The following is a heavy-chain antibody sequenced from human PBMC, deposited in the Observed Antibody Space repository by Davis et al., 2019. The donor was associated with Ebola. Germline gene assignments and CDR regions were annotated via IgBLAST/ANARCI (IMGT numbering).Heavy chain of an antibody. CDR2: IKEDGSEK. CDR1: GCTFNNHW. J-gene: IGHJ3*01. V-gene: IGHV3-7*03. CDR3: AREFRDGSGSYRAFDD. Sequence: GESLKISCAASGCTFNNHWMSWVRQAPGKGLEWVANIKEDGSEKYYVDAVKGRFTISRDNAKNSLYLQMNSLRAEDTAVYFCAREFRDGSGSYRAFDDWGQGTLVNVSA. D-gene: IGHD3-10*01.